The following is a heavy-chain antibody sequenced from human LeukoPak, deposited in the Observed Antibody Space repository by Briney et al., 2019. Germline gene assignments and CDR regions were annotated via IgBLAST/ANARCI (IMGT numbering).Heavy chain of an antibody. CDR1: GFTFGDYA. J-gene: IGHJ4*02. CDR3: AQGSLVDY. CDR2: IRSKAYGGTT. V-gene: IGHV3-49*04. D-gene: IGHD3-10*01. Sequence: GRSLRLSCTASGFTFGDYAMSWVRQAPGKGLEWVGFIRSKAYGGTTEYAASVKGRFTISRDDSKSIAYLQMNSLKTEDTAVYCCAQGSLVDYWGQGTLATVSS.